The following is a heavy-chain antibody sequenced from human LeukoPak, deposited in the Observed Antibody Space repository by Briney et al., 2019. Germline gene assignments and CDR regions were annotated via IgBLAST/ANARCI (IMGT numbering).Heavy chain of an antibody. CDR2: ISGGDIRT. J-gene: IGHJ6*03. CDR3: AKGLVGVAARHYYMDV. CDR1: GFTFNIYA. V-gene: IGHV3-23*01. Sequence: GGSLRLSCAASGFTFNIYAMSWVRQAPGKGLEWISVISGGDIRTYYAESVRGRYTISRDNSKNTLYLQMNSLRAEDTAVYYCAKGLVGVAARHYYMDVWGKGTTVTVSS. D-gene: IGHD6-6*01.